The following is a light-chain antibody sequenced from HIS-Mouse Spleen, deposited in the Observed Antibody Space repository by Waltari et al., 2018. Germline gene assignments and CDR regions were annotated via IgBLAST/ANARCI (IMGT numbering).Light chain of an antibody. CDR1: QSVSSSY. CDR2: GAS. CDR3: QQYGSSPFT. J-gene: IGKJ3*01. V-gene: IGKV3-20*01. Sequence: EIVLTPSPGTLSLSPGERATLPCRASQSVSSSYLAGYQQKPGQAPRLLIYGASSRATGIPDRFSGSGSGTDFTLTISRLEPEDFAVYYCQQYGSSPFTFGPGTKVDIK.